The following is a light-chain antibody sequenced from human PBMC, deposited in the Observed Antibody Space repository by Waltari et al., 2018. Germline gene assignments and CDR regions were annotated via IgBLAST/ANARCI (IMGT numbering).Light chain of an antibody. J-gene: IGKJ5*01. CDR3: QQSYSTPPWT. CDR1: QSISSY. CDR2: AAS. V-gene: IGKV1-39*01. Sequence: DIQMTQSPSSLSASVGDRLTIPCRASQSISSYLNWYQQKPGKAPKLLIYAASSLQSGVPSRFSGSGSGTDFTLTISSLQPEDFATYYCQQSYSTPPWTFGQGTRLEIK.